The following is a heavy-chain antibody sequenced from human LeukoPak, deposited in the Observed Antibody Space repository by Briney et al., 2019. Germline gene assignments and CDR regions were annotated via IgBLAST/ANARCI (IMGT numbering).Heavy chain of an antibody. J-gene: IGHJ4*02. Sequence: GGSLRLSCAASGFTFSSYTMHWVRQAPGKGLEWVASIDGSSRYMYYSDSMKGRFTISRANVKNSLYLQINTLRAEDTAVYFCARDWDTDRYFDYWGQGTLVSVSS. CDR3: ARDWDTDRYFDY. D-gene: IGHD5-18*01. CDR2: IDGSSRYM. CDR1: GFTFSSYT. V-gene: IGHV3-21*01.